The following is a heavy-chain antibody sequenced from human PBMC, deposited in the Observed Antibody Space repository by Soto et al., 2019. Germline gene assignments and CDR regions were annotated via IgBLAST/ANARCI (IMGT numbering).Heavy chain of an antibody. V-gene: IGHV3-23*01. J-gene: IGHJ4*02. CDR3: AKNYDFWSGYTNDY. CDR2: ISGGGGST. Sequence: GGSLRLSCAASGFTFSSYAMSWVRQAPGKGLEWVSAISGGGGSTFYADSVKGRFTSSRDNSKNTLYLQMNGLRAEDTAVYYCAKNYDFWSGYTNDYWGQGILVTVSS. CDR1: GFTFSSYA. D-gene: IGHD3-3*01.